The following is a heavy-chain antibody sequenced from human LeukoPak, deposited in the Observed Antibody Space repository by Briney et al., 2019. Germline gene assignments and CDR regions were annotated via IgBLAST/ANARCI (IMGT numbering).Heavy chain of an antibody. D-gene: IGHD3-10*01. CDR3: TSVGFGPYYFDN. Sequence: GGSLRLSCAASGFTFSNYWMSWVRLAPGKGLEWVGRIKSKTDGGTTDYAAPVKGRFTISRDDSKNTLYLQMNSLKTEDTAVYYCTSVGFGPYYFDNWGQGTLVAVSS. V-gene: IGHV3-15*01. CDR1: GFTFSNYW. CDR2: IKSKTDGGTT. J-gene: IGHJ4*02.